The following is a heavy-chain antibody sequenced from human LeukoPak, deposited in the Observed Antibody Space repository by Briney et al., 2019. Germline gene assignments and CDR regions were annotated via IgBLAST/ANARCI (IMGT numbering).Heavy chain of an antibody. V-gene: IGHV4-4*07. CDR3: ARDRVDTAMVRDHDAFDI. Sequence: PSETLSLTCTVSGGSISSYYWSWIRQPAGKGLEWIGRIYTSGSTNYSPSLKSRVTMSVDTSKNQFSLKLSSVTAADTAVYYCARDRVDTAMVRDHDAFDIWGQGTMVTVSS. CDR2: IYTSGST. D-gene: IGHD5-18*01. CDR1: GGSISSYY. J-gene: IGHJ3*02.